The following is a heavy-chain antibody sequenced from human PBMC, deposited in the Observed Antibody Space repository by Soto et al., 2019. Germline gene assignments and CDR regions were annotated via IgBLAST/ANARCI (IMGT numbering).Heavy chain of an antibody. CDR3: AKDRSGWYDAFDI. CDR2: ISGSGGST. CDR1: GFTFSSYA. V-gene: IGHV3-23*01. Sequence: EVQLLESGGGLVQPGGSLRLSCAASGFTFSSYAMSWVRQAPGKGLEWVSAISGSGGSTYYADSVKGRFTISRDNSKNTLNLQMNSLRAEDTAVYYCAKDRSGWYDAFDIWGQGTMVTVSS. J-gene: IGHJ3*02. D-gene: IGHD6-19*01.